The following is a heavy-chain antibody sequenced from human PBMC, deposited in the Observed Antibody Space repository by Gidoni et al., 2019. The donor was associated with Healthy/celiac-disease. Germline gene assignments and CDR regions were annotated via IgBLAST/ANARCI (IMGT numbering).Heavy chain of an antibody. J-gene: IGHJ6*02. Sequence: QVQLVQSGAEVKKPGASVKVSCKASGYTFTSYDINWVRQATGQGLEWMGWMNPNSRNTGYAQKFQGRVTMTRNTSISTAYMELSSLRSEDTAVYYCARVGYYYDSSVGVDGMDVWGQGTTVTVSS. D-gene: IGHD3-22*01. CDR3: ARVGYYYDSSVGVDGMDV. CDR2: MNPNSRNT. V-gene: IGHV1-8*01. CDR1: GYTFTSYD.